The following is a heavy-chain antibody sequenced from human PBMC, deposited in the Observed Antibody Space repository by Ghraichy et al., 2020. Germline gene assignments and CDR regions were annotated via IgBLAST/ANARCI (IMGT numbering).Heavy chain of an antibody. Sequence: GGSLRLSCAASGFTFSNYGMHWVRQAPGKGLEWVAVMSYDGSNKYYADSVKGRFTISRDNSKNTLYLQMDSLRAEDTAVYYCARGSEYYYDSSGYSESDYWGQGSLITVSS. CDR1: GFTFSNYG. D-gene: IGHD3-22*01. J-gene: IGHJ4*02. CDR2: MSYDGSNK. CDR3: ARGSEYYYDSSGYSESDY. V-gene: IGHV3-30*03.